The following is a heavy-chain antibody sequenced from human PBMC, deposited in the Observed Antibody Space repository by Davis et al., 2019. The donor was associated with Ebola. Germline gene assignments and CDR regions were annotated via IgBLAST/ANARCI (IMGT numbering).Heavy chain of an antibody. Sequence: GALKISCAASGITFSRYSMNWVRQAPGKGLEWVAFISSGSFTIHYADSVKGRFTISRDNAKNSLFLQMNSLRDEDTAVYYCARWSILGQWGQGTLVTVFS. J-gene: IGHJ4*02. CDR2: ISSGSFTI. V-gene: IGHV3-48*02. CDR3: ARWSILGQ. D-gene: IGHD3-3*01. CDR1: GITFSRYS.